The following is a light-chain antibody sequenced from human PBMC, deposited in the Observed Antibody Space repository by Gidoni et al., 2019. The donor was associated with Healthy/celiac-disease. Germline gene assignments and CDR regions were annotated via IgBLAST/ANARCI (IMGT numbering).Light chain of an antibody. V-gene: IGKV1-39*01. CDR1: QSISSY. Sequence: DIQMTQSPSSLSASVGDRVTITCRASQSISSYLNWYQQKPGKAPKLLIYAASSLQSGVPSRFSGSGSGTDFTLTISSLQPEDFAPYYCQQSYSTPHFXPXTKVDIK. J-gene: IGKJ3*01. CDR2: AAS. CDR3: QQSYSTPH.